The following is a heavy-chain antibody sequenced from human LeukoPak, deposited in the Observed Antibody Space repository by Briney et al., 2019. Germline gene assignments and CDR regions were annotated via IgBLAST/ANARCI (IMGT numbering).Heavy chain of an antibody. CDR3: ARRRYSYGFNYGMDV. V-gene: IGHV4-59*08. CDR2: VNYGGST. CDR1: GGFLSSYY. J-gene: IGHJ6*02. D-gene: IGHD5-18*01. Sequence: PSETLSLTCTVSGGFLSSYYWSWIRQPPGKGLEWIGNVNYGGSTNYSPSLKSRVTISVDTSKNQLSLRLSSVTAADTAVYYCARRRYSYGFNYGMDVWGQGTTVTVSS.